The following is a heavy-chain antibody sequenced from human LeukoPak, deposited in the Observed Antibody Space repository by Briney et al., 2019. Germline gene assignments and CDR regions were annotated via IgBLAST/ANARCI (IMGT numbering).Heavy chain of an antibody. CDR1: GYTFTSYN. J-gene: IGHJ4*02. D-gene: IGHD6-19*01. Sequence: GASVKVSCKASGYTFTSYNINWVRQATGQGLEWMGWMNPNSGNTGYAQKFQGRVTMTRNTSISTAYMELSSLRSEDTAVYYCARVHPNGYSSGWYPDYWGQGTLVTVSS. CDR2: MNPNSGNT. CDR3: ARVHPNGYSSGWYPDY. V-gene: IGHV1-8*02.